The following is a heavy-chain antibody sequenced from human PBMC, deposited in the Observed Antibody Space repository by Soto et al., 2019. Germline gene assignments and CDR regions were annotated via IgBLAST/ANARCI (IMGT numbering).Heavy chain of an antibody. V-gene: IGHV4-30-4*01. CDR1: GGSISSGDYY. J-gene: IGHJ6*02. CDR2: IYYSGST. CDR3: ARNPSGSYPHYYYYYGMDV. D-gene: IGHD1-26*01. Sequence: TLSLTCTVSGGSISSGDYYWSWIRQPPGKGLEWIGYIYYSGSTYYNPSLKSRVTISVDTSKNQFSLKLSSVTAADTAVYYCARNPSGSYPHYYYYYGMDVWGQGTTVTVS.